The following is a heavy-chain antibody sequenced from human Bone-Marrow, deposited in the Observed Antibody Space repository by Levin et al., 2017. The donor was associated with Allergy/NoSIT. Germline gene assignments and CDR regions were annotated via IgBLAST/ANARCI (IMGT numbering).Heavy chain of an antibody. CDR1: GFTFSNYG. CDR3: ARTLRPRFLEWLFGY. CDR2: ISYDGSDK. V-gene: IGHV3-30*03. D-gene: IGHD3-3*01. J-gene: IGHJ4*02. Sequence: AGGSLRLSCAASGFTFSNYGMHWVRQAPGKGLEWVALISYDGSDKSYADSVKGRFTISRDNSKSTLFLQLNSLRPEDTAVYYCARTLRPRFLEWLFGYWGQGTLVTVSS.